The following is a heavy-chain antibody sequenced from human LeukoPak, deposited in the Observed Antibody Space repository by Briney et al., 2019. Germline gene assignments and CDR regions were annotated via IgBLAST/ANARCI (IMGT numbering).Heavy chain of an antibody. V-gene: IGHV4-59*01. CDR1: GASISSYD. J-gene: IGHJ4*02. CDR2: INLSGST. CDR3: ARGRLGGSGSYYNVLDY. D-gene: IGHD3-10*01. Sequence: SETLSLTCTVSGASISSYDWSWIRQSPGKGLEWFGYINLSGSTYYNPSLKSRVTISVDTSRNQFSLKLSSVTAADTAVYYCARGRLGGSGSYYNVLDYWGQGTLVTVSS.